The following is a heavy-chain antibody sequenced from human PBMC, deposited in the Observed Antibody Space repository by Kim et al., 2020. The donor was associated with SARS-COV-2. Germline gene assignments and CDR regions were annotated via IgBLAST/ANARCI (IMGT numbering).Heavy chain of an antibody. Sequence: GGSLRLSCAASGFTFSSYSMNWVRQAPGKGLEWVSYISSSSSTIYYADSVKGRFTISRDNAKNSLYLQMNSLRDEDTAVYYCVRDLTTVAGTFRSPYYYGMDIWGQWTTVTVSS. J-gene: IGHJ6*02. CDR3: VRDLTTVAGTFRSPYYYGMDI. CDR2: ISSSSSTI. D-gene: IGHD6-19*01. CDR1: GFTFSSYS. V-gene: IGHV3-48*02.